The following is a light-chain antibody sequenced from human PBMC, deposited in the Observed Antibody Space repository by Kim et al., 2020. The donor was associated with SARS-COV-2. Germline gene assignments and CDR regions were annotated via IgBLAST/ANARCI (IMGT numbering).Light chain of an antibody. J-gene: IGKJ2*02. V-gene: IGKV1-5*01. CDR3: QQYKSYCT. CDR2: DAS. Sequence: DIQMTQSPSTLSASVGDSVTITCRASQNINIWLAWYQQKPGKAPNLLIYDASSLESGVPSRFTGSGSGTEFTLTISSLQPDDFANYYCQQYKSYCTFGQGTKLEI. CDR1: QNINIW.